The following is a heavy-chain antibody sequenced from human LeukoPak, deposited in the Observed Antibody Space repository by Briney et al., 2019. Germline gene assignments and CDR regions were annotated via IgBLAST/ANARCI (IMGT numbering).Heavy chain of an antibody. CDR1: GFTFSSYA. Sequence: GSLRLSCAASGFTFSSYAMSWVRQAPGKGLEWIGNVFYSGSTYYSPSLKSRVTISLDTSKNQFSLKLTSVTAADTALYFCARLAAYCTTTTCNVRDSFYCYMDVWGKGTTVTVSS. D-gene: IGHD2-2*01. CDR2: VFYSGST. V-gene: IGHV4-39*01. CDR3: ARLAAYCTTTTCNVRDSFYCYMDV. J-gene: IGHJ6*03.